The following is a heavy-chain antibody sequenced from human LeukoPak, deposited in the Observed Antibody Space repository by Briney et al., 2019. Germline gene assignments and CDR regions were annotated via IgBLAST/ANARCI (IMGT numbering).Heavy chain of an antibody. D-gene: IGHD2-2*01. CDR2: INHSGST. V-gene: IGHV4-34*01. CDR1: GGSLSGYY. CDR3: ARDTGFGGYCSSTSCFSRPNYYYYGMDV. Sequence: SETLSLTCAVYGGSLSGYYWSWIRQPPGKGLEWIGQINHSGSTNYSPSLKSRVTISVDTSKNQFSLKLSSVTAADTAVYYCARDTGFGGYCSSTSCFSRPNYYYYGMDVWGQGTTVTVSS. J-gene: IGHJ6*02.